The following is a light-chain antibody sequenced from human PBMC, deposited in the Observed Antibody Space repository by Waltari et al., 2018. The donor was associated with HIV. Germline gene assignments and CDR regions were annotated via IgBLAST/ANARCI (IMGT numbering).Light chain of an antibody. V-gene: IGLV1-40*01. CDR2: GNN. Sequence: QPVLTQPPSVSGAPGQRVTFSCTGSSSNIGAGYAVHWYQQLPGTAPKLLIYGNNNRPSGVPDRFSGSKSGTSASLAITGLQAEDEADYYCQSYDSSLSGSWVFGGGTKLTVL. J-gene: IGLJ3*02. CDR1: SSNIGAGYA. CDR3: QSYDSSLSGSWV.